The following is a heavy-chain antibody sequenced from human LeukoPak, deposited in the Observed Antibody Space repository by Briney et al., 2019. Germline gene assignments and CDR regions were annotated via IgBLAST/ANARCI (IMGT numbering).Heavy chain of an antibody. J-gene: IGHJ4*02. Sequence: PSETLSLTCTVSGGSISSYYWSWIRQPPGKGLEWIGYIYYSGSTNYNPSLKSRVTISVDTSKNQFSLKLSSVTAADTAVYYCARAGYSGSYFFDYWGQGTLVTVSS. V-gene: IGHV4-59*12. CDR1: GGSISSYY. CDR2: IYYSGST. D-gene: IGHD1-26*01. CDR3: ARAGYSGSYFFDY.